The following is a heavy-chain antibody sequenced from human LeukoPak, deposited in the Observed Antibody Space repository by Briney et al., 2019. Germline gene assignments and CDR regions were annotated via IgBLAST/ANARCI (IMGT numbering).Heavy chain of an antibody. CDR1: GGTFSSYA. D-gene: IGHD4/OR15-4a*01. CDR2: IIPIFGTA. CDR3: ARLSANAV. J-gene: IGHJ4*02. V-gene: IGHV1-69*05. Sequence: GASVKVSCKASGGTFSSYAFSWVRKAPGQGLEWMGGIIPIFGTANYAQKFQGRVTITTDESTSTAYMELSSLRSEDTAVYYCARLSANAVWGQGTLVTVSS.